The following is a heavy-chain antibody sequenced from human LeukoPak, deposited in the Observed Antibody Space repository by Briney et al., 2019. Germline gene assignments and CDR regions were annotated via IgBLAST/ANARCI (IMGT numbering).Heavy chain of an antibody. Sequence: ASVKVSCKASGYTFTNSYIHWVRQAPGQGLEWMGGIIPIFGTANYAQKFQGRVTITADKSTSTAYMELSSLRSEDTAVYYCATPNNWRGNWFDPWGQGTLVTVSS. J-gene: IGHJ5*02. CDR2: IIPIFGTA. CDR1: GYTFTNSY. V-gene: IGHV1-69*06. CDR3: ATPNNWRGNWFDP. D-gene: IGHD1-20*01.